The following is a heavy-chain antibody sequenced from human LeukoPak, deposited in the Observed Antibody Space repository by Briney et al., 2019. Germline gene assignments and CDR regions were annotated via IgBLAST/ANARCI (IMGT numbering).Heavy chain of an antibody. V-gene: IGHV1-18*01. CDR1: GYTCTSYG. CDR3: ARESAVGSGWSH. CDR2: ISAYNGNT. Sequence: ASVKVSCKASGYTCTSYGISWVRQAPGQGLERMGWISAYNGNTNYAQKLQGRVTMTTDTSTSTAYMELRSLRSDDTAVYYCARESAVGSGWSHWGQGTLVTVSS. J-gene: IGHJ4*02. D-gene: IGHD6-19*01.